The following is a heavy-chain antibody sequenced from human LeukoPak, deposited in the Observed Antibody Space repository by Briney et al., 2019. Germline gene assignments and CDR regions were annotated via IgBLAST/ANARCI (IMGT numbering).Heavy chain of an antibody. J-gene: IGHJ5*02. Sequence: GGSLRLSCAASGFTFSSYAMSWVRQAPGKGLEWVSDISDSGGNTYYADSVKGRFTISRDNSKNMLYLQMNSLRVEDTAVYYCSKARFGSGWYDNCGQGTLVTVSS. V-gene: IGHV3-23*01. CDR2: ISDSGGNT. CDR1: GFTFSSYA. CDR3: SKARFGSGWYDN. D-gene: IGHD6-19*01.